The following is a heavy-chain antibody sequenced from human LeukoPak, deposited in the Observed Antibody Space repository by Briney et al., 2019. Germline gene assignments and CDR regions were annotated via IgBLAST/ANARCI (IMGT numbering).Heavy chain of an antibody. CDR1: GFTFSSYG. Sequence: GGSLRLSCAASGFTFSSYGMHWVRQAPGKGLEWVAVISFDGTIKYYGDSVNGRFTISRDNAKNTLYLQMNSLRGEDTAVYYCARDPAERGLWSNYFDYWGQGTLVTVSS. J-gene: IGHJ4*02. CDR3: ARDPAERGLWSNYFDY. V-gene: IGHV3-30*03. D-gene: IGHD3-10*01. CDR2: ISFDGTIK.